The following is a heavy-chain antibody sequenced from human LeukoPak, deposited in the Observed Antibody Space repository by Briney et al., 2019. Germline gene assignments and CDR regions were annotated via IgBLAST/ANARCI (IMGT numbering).Heavy chain of an antibody. J-gene: IGHJ5*02. V-gene: IGHV3-20*04. D-gene: IGHD3-10*01. Sequence: PGGSLRLSCAASGFTFDDYGMSWFRQAPGKGLEWVSGINWNGGSTGYADSVKGRFTISRDNAKNSLYLQMNSLRAEDTALYYCARDLRRGLYYYGSGVNWFDPWGQGTLVTVSS. CDR1: GFTFDDYG. CDR2: INWNGGST. CDR3: ARDLRRGLYYYGSGVNWFDP.